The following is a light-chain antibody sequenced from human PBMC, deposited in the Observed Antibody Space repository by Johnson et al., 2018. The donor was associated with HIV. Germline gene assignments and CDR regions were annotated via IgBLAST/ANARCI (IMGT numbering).Light chain of an antibody. Sequence: SVLTQPPSVSAAPGQKVTISCSASSSNIVNIYISWYQHLPGTAPKLLIYDNHKRPSGIPDRFSGSKSGTSATLGITGLQTGDEADYYCGTWDSSLRGVFGTGTKVTVL. V-gene: IGLV1-51*01. J-gene: IGLJ1*01. CDR3: GTWDSSLRGV. CDR2: DNH. CDR1: SSNIVNIY.